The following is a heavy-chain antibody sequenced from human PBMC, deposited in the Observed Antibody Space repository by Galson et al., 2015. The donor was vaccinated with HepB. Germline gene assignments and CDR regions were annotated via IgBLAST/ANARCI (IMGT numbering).Heavy chain of an antibody. J-gene: IGHJ4*02. CDR3: AQHRQEGATTFDY. Sequence: SLRLSCAASGFTFSSYAMSWVRQAPGKGLEWVSAISGSGGSTYYADSVKGRFTISRDNSKNTLYLQMNSLRAEDTAVYYCAQHRQEGATTFDYWGQGTPVTVSS. CDR2: ISGSGGST. V-gene: IGHV3-23*01. CDR1: GFTFSSYA. D-gene: IGHD1-26*01.